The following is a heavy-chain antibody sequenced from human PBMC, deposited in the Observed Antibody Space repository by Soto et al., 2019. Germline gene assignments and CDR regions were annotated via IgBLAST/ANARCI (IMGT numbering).Heavy chain of an antibody. D-gene: IGHD3-3*01. V-gene: IGHV4-61*01. CDR3: ARDFAYFDS. J-gene: IGHJ4*02. Sequence: PSETLSLTCTVSGGSFKSGSYSWSWIRQPPGKGLEWIGYVYRTGRTSYNPSLKSRVSISMDTSKNQFSLNLDSVTAADTAVYFGARDFAYFDSWGQGTLVTVSS. CDR2: VYRTGRT. CDR1: GGSFKSGSYS.